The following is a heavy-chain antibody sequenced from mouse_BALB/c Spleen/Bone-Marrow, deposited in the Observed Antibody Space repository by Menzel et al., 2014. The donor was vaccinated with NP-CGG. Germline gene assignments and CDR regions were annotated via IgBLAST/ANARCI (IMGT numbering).Heavy chain of an antibody. CDR3: TPYYGSSYGAY. V-gene: IGHV6-6*02. CDR1: GFTFSNYW. Sequence: DVNLQESGGGLVQPGGSLKLSCVASGFTFSNYWMNWVRQSPEKGLEWVAEIRLKSNNYSTHYAESVKGRFTISSDDSKSSVYLQMNNLRAEDTGNYYCTPYYGSSYGAYWGQGTLVTVSA. CDR2: IRLKSNNYST. D-gene: IGHD1-1*01. J-gene: IGHJ3*01.